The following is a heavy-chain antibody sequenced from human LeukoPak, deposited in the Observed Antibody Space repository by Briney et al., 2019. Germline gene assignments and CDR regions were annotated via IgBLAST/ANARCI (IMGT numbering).Heavy chain of an antibody. CDR3: ARDPSTYEEQLAFDY. CDR1: GYTFTDYY. Sequence: ASVKVSCKASGYTFTDYYMHWVRQAPGQGLEWMGWINPNSGGTNYAQKFQGRVTMTRDTSINTAYMELSRLRSGDTAVYYCARDPSTYEEQLAFDYWGQGTLVTVSS. D-gene: IGHD3-3*01. V-gene: IGHV1-2*02. J-gene: IGHJ4*02. CDR2: INPNSGGT.